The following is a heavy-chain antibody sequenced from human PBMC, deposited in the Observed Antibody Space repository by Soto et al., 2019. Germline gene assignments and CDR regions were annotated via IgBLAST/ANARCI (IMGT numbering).Heavy chain of an antibody. J-gene: IGHJ3*02. Sequence: EGQLVEFGGGLVKPGGSLRLSCAASGFSFSIYSYNWVRQAPGKGLEWLSCISPAGSSIYYADSVKGRFTISRDSARDSVYLQMNSLRAEDTAVYYCAKDRGGSGAFDIGAKGQWSPSLQ. CDR1: GFSFSIYS. D-gene: IGHD3-10*01. CDR2: ISPAGSSI. CDR3: AKDRGGSGAFD. V-gene: IGHV3-48*01.